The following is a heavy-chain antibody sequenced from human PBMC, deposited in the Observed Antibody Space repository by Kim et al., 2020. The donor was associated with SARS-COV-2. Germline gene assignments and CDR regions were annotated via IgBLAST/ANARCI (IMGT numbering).Heavy chain of an antibody. D-gene: IGHD3-16*02. Sequence: SETLSLTCTVSGGSISSSSYYWGWIRQPPGKGLEWIGSVYYSGSTYYNPSLQGRVTISVDTAKNQCSLKLSSVTAADTAVYYCARLLGQGNYRNNWFDPWGQGTLVTVSA. J-gene: IGHJ5*02. CDR2: VYYSGST. CDR1: GGSISSSSYY. V-gene: IGHV4-39*01. CDR3: ARLLGQGNYRNNWFDP.